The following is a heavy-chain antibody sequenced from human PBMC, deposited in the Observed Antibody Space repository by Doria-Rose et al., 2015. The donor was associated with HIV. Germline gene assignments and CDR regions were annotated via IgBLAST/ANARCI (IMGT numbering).Heavy chain of an antibody. D-gene: IGHD3-16*01. CDR2: IGTVGDT. J-gene: IGHJ3*01. CDR3: ARGGSDAFDF. Sequence: VQLVESLSLSFTASGFTFGAYDMHWVRQPTGKGLEWVSAIGTVGDTYYPGSVRGRFTISRDNAKNSLYLQMNSLRAEDAAVYYCARGGSDAFDFWGQGTRSTGSP. CDR1: GFTFGAYD. V-gene: IGHV3-13*01.